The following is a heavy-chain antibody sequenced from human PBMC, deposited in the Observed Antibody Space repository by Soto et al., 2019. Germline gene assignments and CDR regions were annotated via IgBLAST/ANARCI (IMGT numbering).Heavy chain of an antibody. J-gene: IGHJ3*02. CDR3: ARDLGIVVVPAPNRAFDI. Sequence: SETLSLTCIVSCGSITSYHWSWIRQLPWKGLEWVAYMSYTGKTNYNPSLKSRVTISMDTPKNQLSLKLTSMTAADTAVYYCARDLGIVVVPAPNRAFDICGQGTMVTVS. D-gene: IGHD2-2*03. CDR2: MSYTGKT. CDR1: CGSITSYH. V-gene: IGHV4-59*01.